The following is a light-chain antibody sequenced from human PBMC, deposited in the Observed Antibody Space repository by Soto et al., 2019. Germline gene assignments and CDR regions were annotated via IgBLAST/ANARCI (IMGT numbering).Light chain of an antibody. J-gene: IGKJ2*01. CDR1: QSDTNY. Sequence: DIQMTQSPSSLSASVGDRVTITCRASQSDTNYLNWYQQKPGKAPILLIYSASTLQSGVPSRFSGSGSGTDFTLTISTLQPEDFATYFCQQSYDTRMYTFGQGTKLEI. CDR3: QQSYDTRMYT. V-gene: IGKV1-39*01. CDR2: SAS.